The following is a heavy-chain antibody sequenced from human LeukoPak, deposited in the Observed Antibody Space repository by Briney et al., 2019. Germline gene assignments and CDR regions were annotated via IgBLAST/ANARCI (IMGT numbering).Heavy chain of an antibody. CDR3: AREWYDSSGFWISPI. J-gene: IGHJ3*02. V-gene: IGHV3-30-3*01. CDR1: GFTFSSYD. D-gene: IGHD3-22*01. Sequence: RRSLRLSCAASGFTFSSYDMHWVRQAPGKGLEWVAVISYDGSNKYYADSVKGRFTISRDNSKNTLYLQMNSLRAEDTAVYYCAREWYDSSGFWISPIWGQGTMVTVSS. CDR2: ISYDGSNK.